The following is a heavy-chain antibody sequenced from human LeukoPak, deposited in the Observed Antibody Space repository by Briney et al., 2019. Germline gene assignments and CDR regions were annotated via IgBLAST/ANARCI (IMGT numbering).Heavy chain of an antibody. J-gene: IGHJ5*02. CDR3: ARHPYSSSSEWFDP. Sequence: SETLSLTCTVSGGSISSSSYYWGWIRQPPGKGLEWIGSIYYSGSTYYNPSLKSRVTISVDTSKTQFSLKLSSVTAADTAVYYCARHPYSSSSEWFDPWGQGTLVTVSS. D-gene: IGHD6-6*01. CDR2: IYYSGST. CDR1: GGSISSSSYY. V-gene: IGHV4-39*01.